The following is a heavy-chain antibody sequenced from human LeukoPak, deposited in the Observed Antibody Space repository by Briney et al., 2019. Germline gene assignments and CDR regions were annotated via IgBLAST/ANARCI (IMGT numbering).Heavy chain of an antibody. J-gene: IGHJ6*02. CDR3: ARGPNIVVVPAANYYYYGMDV. CDR1: GGSFSGYY. D-gene: IGHD2-2*01. Sequence: SETLSLTCAVYGGSFSGYYWSWIRQPPGKGLEWIGEINHSGSTNYNPSLKSRVTISVDTSKNQFSLKLSSVTAADTAVYYCARGPNIVVVPAANYYYYGMDVWGQGTMVAVSS. CDR2: INHSGST. V-gene: IGHV4-34*01.